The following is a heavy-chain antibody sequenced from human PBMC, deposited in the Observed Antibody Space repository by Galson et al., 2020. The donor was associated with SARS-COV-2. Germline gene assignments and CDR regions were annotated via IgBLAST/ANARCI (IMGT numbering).Heavy chain of an antibody. CDR1: GFTFGRHG. Sequence: GESLKISCVASGFTFGRHGMNWVRQAPGEGLKWVSGISGDGGTTHYGDSVKGRFTVSRDNSKYTLYLQMHGLRAEDTATYYCVRVGGFYTDMTRVDVWGQGTTVIVSS. D-gene: IGHD3-3*01. J-gene: IGHJ6*02. CDR2: ISGDGGTT. CDR3: VRVGGFYTDMTRVDV. V-gene: IGHV3-23*01.